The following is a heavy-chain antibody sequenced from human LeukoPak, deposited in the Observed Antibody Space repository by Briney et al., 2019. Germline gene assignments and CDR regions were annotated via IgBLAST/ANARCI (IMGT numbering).Heavy chain of an antibody. V-gene: IGHV3-7*01. CDR3: LRPFPGDCSSTSCHGFDL. J-gene: IGHJ4*02. CDR1: GFTFSNYW. D-gene: IGHD2-2*01. Sequence: GSLRLSCAASGFTFSNYWMSWVRQAPGKGLEWVATIRLDGGDKNYVDSVRGRFIISRDNAVNSVYLQMNSLRAEDTAVYFCLRPFPGDCSSTSCHGFDLWGQGTLVTVSS. CDR2: IRLDGGDK.